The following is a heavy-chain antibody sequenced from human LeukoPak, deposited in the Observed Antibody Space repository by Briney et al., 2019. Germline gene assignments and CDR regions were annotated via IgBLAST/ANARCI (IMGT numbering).Heavy chain of an antibody. V-gene: IGHV3-23*01. D-gene: IGHD2-2*01. CDR1: GITFTNHA. J-gene: IGHJ6*02. Sequence: GGSLRLSCVASGITFTNHALTWVRQAPGKGLEWVSNIGGSGVTTNYAKSVKGRFTISRDNSKNTLYLEMNGLRVDDTAKYHCAKCPSSTSCYGVRLDVWGQGTTVTVSS. CDR2: IGGSGVTT. CDR3: AKCPSSTSCYGVRLDV.